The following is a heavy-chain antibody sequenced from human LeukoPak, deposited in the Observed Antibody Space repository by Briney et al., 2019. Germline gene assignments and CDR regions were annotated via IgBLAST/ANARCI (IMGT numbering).Heavy chain of an antibody. Sequence: GGSLRLYCAASGFTFSSYGMHWVRQAPGKGLEWVAVIWYDGSNKYYADSVKGRFTLSRDNSKNTLYLQMNSLRAEDTAVYYCAKGGYYYDGSRYSDYWGQGTLVTVSS. CDR3: AKGGYYYDGSRYSDY. J-gene: IGHJ4*02. CDR1: GFTFSSYG. D-gene: IGHD3-22*01. V-gene: IGHV3-33*06. CDR2: IWYDGSNK.